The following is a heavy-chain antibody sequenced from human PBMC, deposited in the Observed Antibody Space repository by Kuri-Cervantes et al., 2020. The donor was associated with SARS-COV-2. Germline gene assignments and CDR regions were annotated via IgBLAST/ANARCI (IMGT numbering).Heavy chain of an antibody. CDR2: IYYSGST. CDR1: GFTFSSYA. Sequence: GSLRLSCAASGFTFSSYAMHWIRQPPGKGLEWIGYIYYSGSTNYNPSLKSRVTISVDTSKNQFSLKLSSVTAADTAVYYCARCGYSYGYYNSFDYWGQGTLVTVSS. J-gene: IGHJ4*02. D-gene: IGHD5-18*01. V-gene: IGHV4-59*01. CDR3: ARCGYSYGYYNSFDY.